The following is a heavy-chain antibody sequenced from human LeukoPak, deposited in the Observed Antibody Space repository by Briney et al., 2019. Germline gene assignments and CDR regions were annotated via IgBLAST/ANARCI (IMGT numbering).Heavy chain of an antibody. CDR1: GFTFSSYS. D-gene: IGHD5-18*01. CDR3: SRLRGYSYGYGDY. CDR2: ISSSGSTI. J-gene: IGHJ4*02. V-gene: IGHV3-48*04. Sequence: GGSLRLSCAASGFTFSSYSMNWVGQAPGKGREGVSYISSSGSTIDYADSVKGRFTISRDNAKNSLYLQMNSLRAEDTAVYYCSRLRGYSYGYGDYWGQGTLVTVSS.